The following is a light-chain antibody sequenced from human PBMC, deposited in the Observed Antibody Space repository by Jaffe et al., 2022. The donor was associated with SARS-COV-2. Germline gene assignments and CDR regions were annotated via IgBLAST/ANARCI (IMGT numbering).Light chain of an antibody. V-gene: IGKV1D-16*01. J-gene: IGKJ1*01. CDR3: QQYKDYPRT. CDR1: QDISGW. Sequence: DIQMTQSPSSLSASVGDRVTITCRASQDISGWLAWYQQKPEKVPKALIYGASSLQSGVPPRFSGSGSGTVFTLTISNLQPEDFATYYCQQYKDYPRTFGQGTKVEI. CDR2: GAS.